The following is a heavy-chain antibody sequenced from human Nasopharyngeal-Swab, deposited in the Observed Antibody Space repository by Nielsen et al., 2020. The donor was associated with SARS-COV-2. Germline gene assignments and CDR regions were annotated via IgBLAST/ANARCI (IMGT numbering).Heavy chain of an antibody. J-gene: IGHJ4*02. CDR3: ARGNGAFDY. D-gene: IGHD4-17*01. V-gene: IGHV4-34*01. Sequence: SETLSLTCAVYGGSFSGYYWSWIRQPPGKGLEWIGEINHSGSTNYNPSLKSGVTISVDTSKNQFSLKLSPVTAADTAVYYCARGNGAFDYWGQGTLVTVSS. CDR1: GGSFSGYY. CDR2: INHSGST.